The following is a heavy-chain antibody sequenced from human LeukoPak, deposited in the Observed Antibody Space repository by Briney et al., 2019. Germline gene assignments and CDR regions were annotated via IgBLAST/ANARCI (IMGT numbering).Heavy chain of an antibody. CDR3: ARVGSYYDWNF. Sequence: PGGSLRLSCEASGFTFSSYWMTWGRQAPGKGLEWVANINQDGSEKYYVDSVKARFIISRDNAKNSLYLQMNSLRVEDTAMYYCARVGSYYDWNFWGQGILVNVSS. J-gene: IGHJ4*02. V-gene: IGHV3-7*03. CDR1: GFTFSSYW. D-gene: IGHD1-26*01. CDR2: INQDGSEK.